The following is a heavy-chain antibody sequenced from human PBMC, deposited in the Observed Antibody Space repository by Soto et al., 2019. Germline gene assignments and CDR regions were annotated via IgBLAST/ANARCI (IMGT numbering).Heavy chain of an antibody. J-gene: IGHJ5*02. D-gene: IGHD2-2*01. CDR1: GFTFTSHG. Sequence: QVHLVESGGGVVQPGRSLRLSCVASGFTFTSHGMHWVRQAPGKGLEWVAVISYAGSNKHYADSVKGRFTISRDNSKNTLYLQMNSLRAEDTAVYYCAKDNCISTSCYRLYNWFDPWGQGTLVTVSS. CDR2: ISYAGSNK. CDR3: AKDNCISTSCYRLYNWFDP. V-gene: IGHV3-30*18.